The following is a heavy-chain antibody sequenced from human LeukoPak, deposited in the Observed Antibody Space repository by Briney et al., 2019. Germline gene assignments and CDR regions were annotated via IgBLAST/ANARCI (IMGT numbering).Heavy chain of an antibody. CDR3: ARLKVGATPFDY. D-gene: IGHD1-26*01. Sequence: GASVKVSCKASGYTFTSYGISWVRQAPGQGLEWMGWISAYNGNTNYAQKLQCRATMTTNTSTSLAYTELRSLRSDDTAVYYCARLKVGATPFDYWGQGTLVTVSS. J-gene: IGHJ4*02. V-gene: IGHV1-18*01. CDR2: ISAYNGNT. CDR1: GYTFTSYG.